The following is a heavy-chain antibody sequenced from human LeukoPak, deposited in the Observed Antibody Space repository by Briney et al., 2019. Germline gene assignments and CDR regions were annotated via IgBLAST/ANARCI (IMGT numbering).Heavy chain of an antibody. Sequence: PGGSLRLSCAASGFTFSSYSMKWVRQAPGKGLEWVSSISSSSSYIYCADSVKGRFTNSRDNAKNSLYLQMNSLRAEDTAVYYCARGRYGYSSGWVFDYWGQGTLVTVSS. CDR3: ARGRYGYSSGWVFDY. V-gene: IGHV3-21*01. CDR1: GFTFSSYS. D-gene: IGHD6-19*01. CDR2: ISSSSSYI. J-gene: IGHJ4*02.